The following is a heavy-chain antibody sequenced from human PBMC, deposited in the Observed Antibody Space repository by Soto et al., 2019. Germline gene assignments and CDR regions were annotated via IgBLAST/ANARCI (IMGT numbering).Heavy chain of an antibody. CDR1: VYTFTSYA. Sequence: SLKVSCKASVYTFTSYAMHWVRQAPGQRLEWMGWINAGNGNTKYSQKFQGRVTITRDTSASTAYMELSSLRSEDTAVYYCARDPVIYDSSGYLGDAFDIWGQGTMVTASS. V-gene: IGHV1-3*01. CDR2: INAGNGNT. D-gene: IGHD3-22*01. J-gene: IGHJ3*02. CDR3: ARDPVIYDSSGYLGDAFDI.